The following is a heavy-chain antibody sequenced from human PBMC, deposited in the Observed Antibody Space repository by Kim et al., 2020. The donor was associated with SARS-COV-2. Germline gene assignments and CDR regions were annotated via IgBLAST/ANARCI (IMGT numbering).Heavy chain of an antibody. J-gene: IGHJ4*02. V-gene: IGHV3-23*01. CDR1: GFTFGTYA. CDR2: ISGSGGGT. CDR3: ARTRSCSSRICYVDY. D-gene: IGHD2-2*01. Sequence: GGSLRLSCAASGFTFGTYAMSWVRQAPGQGLEWVSGISGSGGGTYYADSVKGRLTISRDSSKNTLYLQMNSLTADDTSLYYCARTRSCSSRICYVDYWGRGTLVTVSS.